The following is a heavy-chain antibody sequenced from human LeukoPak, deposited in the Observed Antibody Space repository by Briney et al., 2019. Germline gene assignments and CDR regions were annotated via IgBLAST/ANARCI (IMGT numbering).Heavy chain of an antibody. V-gene: IGHV3-11*01. CDR3: AREASSWYYFDY. D-gene: IGHD6-13*01. Sequence: GGSLRLSCAVSGFTFSDYYMSWIRQAPGKGLEWVSYISSGGSTISHADSVKGRFTISRDNSKNTLFLQMNSLRVEDTAVYYCAREASSWYYFDYWGLGTLVTVSS. CDR1: GFTFSDYY. J-gene: IGHJ4*02. CDR2: ISSGGSTI.